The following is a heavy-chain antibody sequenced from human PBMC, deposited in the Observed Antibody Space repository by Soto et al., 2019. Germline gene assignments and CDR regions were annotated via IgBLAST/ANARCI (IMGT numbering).Heavy chain of an antibody. CDR2: IYYSGST. V-gene: IGHV4-59*01. J-gene: IGHJ4*02. Sequence: SETLSLTCTVSGGSINNYYWNWIRQPPGKGLEWIGYIYYSGSTNYNPSLKSRVTISVDTSKNQFSLKLSSVTAVDTAVYYCARDSGSYFDDWGRGTLVTVSS. D-gene: IGHD1-26*01. CDR3: ARDSGSYFDD. CDR1: GGSINNYY.